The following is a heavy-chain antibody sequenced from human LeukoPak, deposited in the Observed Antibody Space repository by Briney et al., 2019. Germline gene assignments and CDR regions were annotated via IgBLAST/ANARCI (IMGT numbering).Heavy chain of an antibody. CDR1: GFTFSSYW. CDR2: IQNDGSST. CDR3: ARDLWGAGDC. V-gene: IGHV3-74*01. J-gene: IGHJ4*02. Sequence: PGGSLRLSCEASGFTFSSYWMHWVRQAPAKGPEWVSRIQNDGSSTVYADSVKGRFTISRDNAKNTLYLQMNSLTAEDTAVYYCARDLWGAGDCWGQGTLVTVSS. D-gene: IGHD1-26*01.